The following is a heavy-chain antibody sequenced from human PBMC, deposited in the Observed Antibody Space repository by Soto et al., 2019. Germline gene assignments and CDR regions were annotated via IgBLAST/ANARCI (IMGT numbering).Heavy chain of an antibody. CDR3: ARGRTNYYDSSGQSDY. CDR2: INHSGST. D-gene: IGHD3-22*01. Sequence: QVQLQQWGAGLLKPSETLSLTCAVYGGSFSGYYWSWIRQPPGKGLEWIGEINHSGSTNYNPSLKSRVTISVDTSKNQFSLKLSSVTAADTAVYYCARGRTNYYDSSGQSDYWGQGTLVTVSS. J-gene: IGHJ4*02. V-gene: IGHV4-34*01. CDR1: GGSFSGYY.